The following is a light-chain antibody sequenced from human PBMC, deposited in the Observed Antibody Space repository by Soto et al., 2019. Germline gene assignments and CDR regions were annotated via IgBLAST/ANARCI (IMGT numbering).Light chain of an antibody. J-gene: IGKJ2*03. CDR1: QSVGSS. CDR2: DAS. V-gene: IGKV3-11*01. Sequence: EIVLTQSPATLSLSPGERATLSCRASQSVGSSLAWYQQKPGQAPRLLIYDASDRATGIPVKFSGSGSGTDFAPTISTLEPEDFAVYYCQQRSSWPPLYSFGQGTKLEIK. CDR3: QQRSSWPPLYS.